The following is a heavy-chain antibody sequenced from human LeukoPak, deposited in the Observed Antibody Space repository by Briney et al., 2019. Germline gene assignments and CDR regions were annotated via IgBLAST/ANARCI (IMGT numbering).Heavy chain of an antibody. CDR1: GFTVSSNY. Sequence: GGSLRLSCAAFGFTVSSNYMSWVRQAPGKGLEWVSVIYSGGSTYYADFVKGRFTISRDNSKNTLYLQMNSLRAEDTAVYYCARCNYDYVWGSYRTPLFFDYWGQGTLVTVSS. D-gene: IGHD3-16*02. J-gene: IGHJ4*02. CDR2: IYSGGST. V-gene: IGHV3-53*01. CDR3: ARCNYDYVWGSYRTPLFFDY.